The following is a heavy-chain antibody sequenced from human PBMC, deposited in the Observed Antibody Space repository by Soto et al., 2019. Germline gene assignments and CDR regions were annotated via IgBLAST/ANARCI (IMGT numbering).Heavy chain of an antibody. CDR3: ARLAYRGYRQT. CDR1: GDSISTSSYY. CDR2: ISYSGAT. Sequence: SETLSLTCDVSGDSISTSSYYWVWVRQPPGKGLEWIASISYSGATYYNPSLQSRVTISVDTSNNRFSLTLSSLTAADTAVYFGARLAYRGYRQTWDQVSLVIASS. D-gene: IGHD1-26*01. V-gene: IGHV4-39*02. J-gene: IGHJ1*01.